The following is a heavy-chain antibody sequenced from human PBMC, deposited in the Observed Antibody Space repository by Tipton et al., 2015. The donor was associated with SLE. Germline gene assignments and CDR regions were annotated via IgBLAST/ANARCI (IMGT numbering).Heavy chain of an antibody. CDR2: ITNSGNT. V-gene: IGHV4-39*01. CDR3: ARHDTNYGRNWFDP. D-gene: IGHD2-8*01. Sequence: TLSLTCTVSGGSISGSSYYWDWIRQPPGKGPGWIGRITNSGNTYYTPSFQSRVTMSVDTSKNHFSLKLSSVTAADTAVYYCARHDTNYGRNWFDPWGQGTLVTVSS. J-gene: IGHJ5*02. CDR1: GGSISGSSYY.